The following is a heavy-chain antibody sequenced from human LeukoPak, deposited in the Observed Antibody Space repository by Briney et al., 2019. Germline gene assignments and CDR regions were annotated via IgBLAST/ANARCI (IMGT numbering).Heavy chain of an antibody. CDR2: ISSSSSTI. CDR3: ARSYYGSGSYSDY. D-gene: IGHD3-10*01. Sequence: GWSLRLSCAASGFTFSSYSMNWVRQAPGKGLEWVSYISSSSSTIYYADSVKGRFTISRDNAKNSLYLQMNSLRDEDTAVYYCARSYYGSGSYSDYWGQGTLVTVSS. V-gene: IGHV3-48*02. J-gene: IGHJ4*02. CDR1: GFTFSSYS.